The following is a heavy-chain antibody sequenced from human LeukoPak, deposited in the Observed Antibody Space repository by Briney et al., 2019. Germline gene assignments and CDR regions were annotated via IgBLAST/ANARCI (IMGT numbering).Heavy chain of an antibody. V-gene: IGHV4-34*01. D-gene: IGHD3-10*01. CDR1: GGSFSGYY. CDR3: APPFGLNWFDP. J-gene: IGHJ5*02. Sequence: SETLSLTCAVYGGSFSGYYWSRIRQPPGKGLEWIGEINHSGSNNYNPSLKSRVTISVDTSKNQFSLKLSSVTAADTAVYYCAPPFGLNWFDPWGQGTLVTVSS. CDR2: INHSGSN.